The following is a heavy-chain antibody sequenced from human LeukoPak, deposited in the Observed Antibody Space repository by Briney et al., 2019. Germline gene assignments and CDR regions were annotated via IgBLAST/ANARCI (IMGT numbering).Heavy chain of an antibody. J-gene: IGHJ6*02. V-gene: IGHV4-61*01. CDR1: GGSVSSGSYY. CDR3: ARGPESRYGMDV. Sequence: SETLSLTCTVSGGSVSSGSYYWSWIRQPPGRGLEWIGYIFYSGSTNYNPSLKSRVTISVDTTKNQFSLKLSSVTAADTAVYYCARGPESRYGMDVWGQGTTVTVSS. CDR2: IFYSGST.